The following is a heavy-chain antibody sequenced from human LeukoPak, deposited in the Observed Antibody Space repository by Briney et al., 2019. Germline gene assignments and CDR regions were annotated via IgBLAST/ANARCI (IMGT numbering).Heavy chain of an antibody. CDR3: ARDRITMVRGALRYYGMDV. V-gene: IGHV4-59*01. D-gene: IGHD3-10*01. Sequence: SETLSLTCIVSGGSISNYYWSWLRQPPGKGLEWIGYIFYNGSTNYSPSLKSRVTISVDTSKNQFSLKLSSVTAADTAVYYCARDRITMVRGALRYYGMDVWGQGTTVTVSS. CDR1: GGSISNYY. CDR2: IFYNGST. J-gene: IGHJ6*02.